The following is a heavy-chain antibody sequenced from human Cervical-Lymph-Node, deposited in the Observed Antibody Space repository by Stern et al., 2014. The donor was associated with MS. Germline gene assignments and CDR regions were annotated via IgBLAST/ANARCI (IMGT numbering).Heavy chain of an antibody. D-gene: IGHD4-17*01. V-gene: IGHV1-2*06. J-gene: IGHJ4*02. CDR1: GYIFTAYY. Sequence: VQLVESGAEVKKPGASVKVSCMASGYIFTAYYIHWVRQAPVTGLVWMALLTPSSGATDLAQSFQGRVTMTRDTSITTAYMELTRLTSDDTAVYFCARSITVTPLDFWGQGTLAAVS. CDR2: LTPSSGAT. CDR3: ARSITVTPLDF.